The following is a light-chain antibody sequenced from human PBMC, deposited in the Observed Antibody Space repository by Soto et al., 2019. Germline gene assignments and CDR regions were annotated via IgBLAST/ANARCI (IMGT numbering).Light chain of an antibody. CDR3: SSYTGGSTYV. CDR1: SSDIGGYKY. Sequence: QSVLTRPASVSGSPGESITISCTGTSSDIGGYKYVSWYQQHPGKAPKLMIYDDSNRPSGVSNRFSGSKSGNTATLTISGLQGEDEAEYYCSSYTGGSTYVFGTGTKVTVL. CDR2: DDS. V-gene: IGLV2-14*01. J-gene: IGLJ1*01.